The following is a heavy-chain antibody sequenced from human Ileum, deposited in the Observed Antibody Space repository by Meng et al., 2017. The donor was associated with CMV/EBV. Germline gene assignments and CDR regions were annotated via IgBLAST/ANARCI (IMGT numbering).Heavy chain of an antibody. D-gene: IGHD2-15*01. Sequence: GESLKISCAASGFIFSSYSMNWVRQAPGKGLEWVSSIGSSNSYIYYADSVKGRFTISRDNAEKSLYLQMNSRRVEDTAVYYYARVEVVWPPGGFDPWGQGTLVTVSS. J-gene: IGHJ5*02. CDR3: ARVEVVWPPGGFDP. CDR2: IGSSNSYI. V-gene: IGHV3-21*01. CDR1: GFIFSSYS.